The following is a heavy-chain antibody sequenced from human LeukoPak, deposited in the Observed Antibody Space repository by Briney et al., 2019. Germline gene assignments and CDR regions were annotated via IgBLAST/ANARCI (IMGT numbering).Heavy chain of an antibody. D-gene: IGHD3-10*01. J-gene: IGHJ5*02. CDR1: GGSISSDNYQ. CDR2: INYSGST. V-gene: IGHV4-30-4*01. Sequence: PSETLSLTCTVSGGSISSDNYQWSWIRQPPGKGLEWIGYINYSGSTYYNPSLKSRVTISVDTPKNHFSLKLGSVTAADTAVYYCARYGSGSTWFDPWGQGTLVTVSS. CDR3: ARYGSGSTWFDP.